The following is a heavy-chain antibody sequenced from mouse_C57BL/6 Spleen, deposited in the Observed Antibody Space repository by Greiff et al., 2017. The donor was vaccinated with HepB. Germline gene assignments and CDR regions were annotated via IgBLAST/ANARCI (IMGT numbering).Heavy chain of an antibody. V-gene: IGHV7-1*01. CDR3: ARDAPSYYGSSYGYFDV. D-gene: IGHD1-1*01. J-gene: IGHJ1*03. CDR1: GFTFSDFY. Sequence: EVQVVESGGGLVQSGRSLRLSCATSGFTFSDFYMEWVRQAPGKGLEWIAASRNKANDYTTEYSASVKGRFIVSRDTSQSILYLQMNALRAEDTAIYYCARDAPSYYGSSYGYFDVWGTGTTVTVSS. CDR2: SRNKANDYTT.